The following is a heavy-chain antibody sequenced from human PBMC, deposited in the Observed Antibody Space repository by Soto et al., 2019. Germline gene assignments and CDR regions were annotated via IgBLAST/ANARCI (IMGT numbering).Heavy chain of an antibody. CDR2: TSGGGNPT. Sequence: EVQLLESGGGSVQPGGSLRLSCAASGFTFSKYGMSWVRQAPGKGLEWVSSTSGGGNPTYYADSVKGRFTISRDNSKNTLYLQMNRLRVEDTAVYHCAKDITYDSRAYNSWGQGTLVHVSS. CDR3: AKDITYDSRAYNS. V-gene: IGHV3-23*01. CDR1: GFTFSKYG. D-gene: IGHD3-22*01. J-gene: IGHJ4*02.